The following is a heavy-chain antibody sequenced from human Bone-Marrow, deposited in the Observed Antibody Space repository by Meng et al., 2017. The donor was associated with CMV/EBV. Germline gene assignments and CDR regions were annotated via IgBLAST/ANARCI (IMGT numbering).Heavy chain of an antibody. J-gene: IGHJ4*02. D-gene: IGHD2-2*02. V-gene: IGHV3-74*01. CDR2: INSDGSST. CDR3: AKEGCGTSCYSRGIGAFDY. CDR1: GFTFSSYW. Sequence: GESLKISCAASGFTFSSYWMHWVRQAPGKGLVWVSRINSDGSSTSYADSVKGRFTISRDNSKNTLYLQMNSLRAEDTAVYYCAKEGCGTSCYSRGIGAFDYWGQGTLVTVSS.